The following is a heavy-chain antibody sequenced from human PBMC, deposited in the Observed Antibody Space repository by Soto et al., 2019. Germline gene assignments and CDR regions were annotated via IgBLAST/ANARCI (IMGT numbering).Heavy chain of an antibody. CDR2: IIPIFGTA. D-gene: IGHD4-4*01. CDR1: GGTFSSYA. J-gene: IGHJ5*02. V-gene: IGHV1-69*13. Sequence: SVKVSCKASGGTFSSYAISWVRQAPGQGLGWMGGIIPIFGTANYAQKFQGRVTITADESTSTAYMELSSLRSEDTAVYYCARDSSSNYGNWFDRWGQGTLVTVSA. CDR3: ARDSSSNYGNWFDR.